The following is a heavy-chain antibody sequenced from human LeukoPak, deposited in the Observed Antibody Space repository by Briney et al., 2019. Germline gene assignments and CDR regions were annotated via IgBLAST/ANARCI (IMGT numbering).Heavy chain of an antibody. J-gene: IGHJ6*03. CDR3: ARSRGSPPAAITYYYMDV. Sequence: GGSLRLSCAASGFTFSSYAMHWVRQAPGKGLEYVSAISSNGGSTYYANSVKGRFTISRDNSKNTLYLQMGSLRAEDMAVYYCARSRGSPPAAITYYYMDVWGKGTTVTVSS. CDR1: GFTFSSYA. D-gene: IGHD2-2*01. CDR2: ISSNGGST. V-gene: IGHV3-64*01.